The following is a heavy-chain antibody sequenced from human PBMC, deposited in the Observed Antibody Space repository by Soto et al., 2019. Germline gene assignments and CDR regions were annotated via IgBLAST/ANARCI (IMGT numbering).Heavy chain of an antibody. J-gene: IGHJ4*02. CDR1: GFTFSNYA. V-gene: IGHV3-23*01. CDR2: ISGSGVYT. Sequence: EVQLLESGGGLVQPGGSLRLSCAASGFTFSNYAMSWVRQAPGRGLEWVSAISGSGVYTHYADSVKGRFTISRDKSKDTMYLQMTRLRAADTAVYYCAKGLSSKVSTVLDYFDYWGQGTLVTVSS. D-gene: IGHD4-17*01. CDR3: AKGLSSKVSTVLDYFDY.